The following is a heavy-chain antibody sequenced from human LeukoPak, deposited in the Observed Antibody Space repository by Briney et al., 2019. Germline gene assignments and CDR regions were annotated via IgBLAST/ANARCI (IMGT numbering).Heavy chain of an antibody. D-gene: IGHD4-17*01. Sequence: SETLSLTCTVSGGSISSSSYYWGWIRQPPGKGLEWIGYIYYSGSTNYNPSLKSRVTISVDTSKNQFSLKLSSVTAADTAVYYCARDGVSYGDYGFDYWGLGTLVTVSS. CDR2: IYYSGST. CDR1: GGSISSSSYY. V-gene: IGHV4-61*01. J-gene: IGHJ4*02. CDR3: ARDGVSYGDYGFDY.